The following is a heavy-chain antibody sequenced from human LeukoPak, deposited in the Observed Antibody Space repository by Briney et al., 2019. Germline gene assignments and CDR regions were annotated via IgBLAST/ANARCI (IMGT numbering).Heavy chain of an antibody. CDR3: ARGDPTVTTKQNFDY. CDR1: GFSFSNYD. J-gene: IGHJ4*02. V-gene: IGHV3-33*01. D-gene: IGHD4-17*01. Sequence: GRSLRLSCAASGFSFSNYDMHWVRQAPGKGLEWVAVIWYDGSNKYYADSVKGRFTISRDNSKNTLYLQMNSLRVEDTAVYYCARGDPTVTTKQNFDYWSQGTLVTVSS. CDR2: IWYDGSNK.